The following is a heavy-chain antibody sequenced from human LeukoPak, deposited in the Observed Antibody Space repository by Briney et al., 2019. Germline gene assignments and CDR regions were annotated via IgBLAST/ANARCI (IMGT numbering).Heavy chain of an antibody. V-gene: IGHV4-59*01. CDR2: IYYSGST. CDR1: GGSISGYY. J-gene: IGHJ5*02. CDR3: ARVGYYDSSGYYDS. Sequence: SETLSLTCTVSGGSISGYYWSWIRQPPGKGLEWIGYIYYSGSTNYNPSLKSRVTISVDTSKNQFSLKLSSVTAADTAVYYCARVGYYDSSGYYDSWGQGTLVTVSS. D-gene: IGHD3-22*01.